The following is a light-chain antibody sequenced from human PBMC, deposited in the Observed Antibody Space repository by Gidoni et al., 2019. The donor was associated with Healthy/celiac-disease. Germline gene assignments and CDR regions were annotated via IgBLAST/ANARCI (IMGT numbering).Light chain of an antibody. J-gene: IGLJ2*01. Sequence: SSELTQDTAVSVALGQTVRITCQGDSLRSYYASCYQQKPGQAPVLVIYGKNNRPSGIPDRFSGSSSGNTASLTITGAQAEDEADYYCNSRDSSGNSVVFGGGTKLTVL. CDR1: SLRSYY. CDR3: NSRDSSGNSVV. V-gene: IGLV3-19*01. CDR2: GKN.